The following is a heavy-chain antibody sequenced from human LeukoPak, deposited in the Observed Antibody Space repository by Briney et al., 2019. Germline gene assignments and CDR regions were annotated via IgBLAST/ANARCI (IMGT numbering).Heavy chain of an antibody. D-gene: IGHD3-3*01. CDR1: GGSFSGYY. V-gene: IGHV4-34*01. Sequence: SETLSLTCAVYGGSFSGYYWSWIRQPPGKGLEWIGEINHSGSTNYNPSLKSRVTISVDTSKNQFSLKLSSVTAADTAVYYCASRRGVYDSWSGTDTFFDYWGQGTLVTVSS. CDR2: INHSGST. CDR3: ASRRGVYDSWSGTDTFFDY. J-gene: IGHJ4*02.